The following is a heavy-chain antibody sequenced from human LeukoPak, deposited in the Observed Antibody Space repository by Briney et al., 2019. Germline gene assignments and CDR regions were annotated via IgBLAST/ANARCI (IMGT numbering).Heavy chain of an antibody. D-gene: IGHD3-16*01. CDR1: GYSFTNFW. V-gene: IGHV5-51*01. J-gene: IGHJ5*02. CDR3: AAGGASAP. Sequence: GESLKISCQGSGYSFTNFWIGWVRQMPGKGLEWMGVISPGDSGIRYSPSFQGQVTISVDKSISTAYLQWSSLKASDSAMYYCAAGGASAPWGQGTLVTVSS. CDR2: ISPGDSGI.